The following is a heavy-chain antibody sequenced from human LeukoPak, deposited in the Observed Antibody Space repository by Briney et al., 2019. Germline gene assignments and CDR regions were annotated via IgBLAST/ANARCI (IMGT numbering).Heavy chain of an antibody. J-gene: IGHJ3*02. CDR1: GFTFSSYA. V-gene: IGHV3-23*04. Sequence: VQLVESGGGVVQPGGSLRLSCAASGFTFSSYAMSWVRQAPGKGLEWVSAISGSGGSTYYADSVKGRFTISRDNSKNTLYLQMNSLGAEDTAVYYCAAQVGATPGRNAFDIWGQGTMVTVSS. CDR2: ISGSGGST. D-gene: IGHD1-26*01. CDR3: AAQVGATPGRNAFDI.